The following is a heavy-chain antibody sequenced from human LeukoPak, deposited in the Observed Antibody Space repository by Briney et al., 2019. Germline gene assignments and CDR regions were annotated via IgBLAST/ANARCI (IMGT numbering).Heavy chain of an antibody. CDR2: IYYSGST. J-gene: IGHJ1*01. D-gene: IGHD1-26*01. V-gene: IGHV4-59*01. Sequence: SETLSLTCTVSGGSISSYYWGWIRQPPGKGLEWIGYIYYSGSTNYNPSLKSRVTISVDTSKNQFSLKLSSVTAADTAVYYCARTVYSGRHAYFQHWGQGTLVTVSS. CDR3: ARTVYSGRHAYFQH. CDR1: GGSISSYY.